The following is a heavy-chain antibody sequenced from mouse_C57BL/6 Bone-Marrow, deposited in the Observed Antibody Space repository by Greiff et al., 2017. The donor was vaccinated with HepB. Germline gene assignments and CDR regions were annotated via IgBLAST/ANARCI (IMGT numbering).Heavy chain of an antibody. V-gene: IGHV1-81*01. CDR1: GYTFTSYG. CDR3: ARHYDYDDWYFDV. D-gene: IGHD2-4*01. CDR2: IYPRSGNT. J-gene: IGHJ1*03. Sequence: VQLQQSGAELARPGASVKLSCKASGYTFTSYGISWVKQRTGQGLEWIGEIYPRSGNTYYNEKFKGKATLTADKSSSTAYMELRSLTSEDSAVYFCARHYDYDDWYFDVWGTGTTVTVSS.